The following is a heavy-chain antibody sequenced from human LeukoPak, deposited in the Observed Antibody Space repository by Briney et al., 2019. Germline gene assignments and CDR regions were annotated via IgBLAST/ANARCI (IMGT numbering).Heavy chain of an antibody. V-gene: IGHV3-33*01. CDR1: GFTFSHFG. CDR2: IWSDATNQ. Sequence: GGSLRLSCETSGFTFSHFGMHWVRQAPGKGLEWVAVIWSDATNQYYADSVKGRFTISRDNAKNTLYLQMNSLRAEDTAVYYCTRAENGNYYFDYWGQGILITVSS. J-gene: IGHJ4*02. CDR3: TRAENGNYYFDY. D-gene: IGHD1-1*01.